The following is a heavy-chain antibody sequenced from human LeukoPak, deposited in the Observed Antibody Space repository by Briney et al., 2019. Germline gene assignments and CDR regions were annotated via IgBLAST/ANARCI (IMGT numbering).Heavy chain of an antibody. D-gene: IGHD5-24*01. Sequence: ASVKVSCKASGYSFPSYGVSWVRQAPGQGLEWMGWISGYNGNTNYEQKYQGRVNLTTDTSTSTAYMELRYLRSNDTAVYYCASGREGYNPSDFWGQGTLVTVSS. CDR2: ISGYNGNT. J-gene: IGHJ4*02. CDR3: ASGREGYNPSDF. V-gene: IGHV1-18*01. CDR1: GYSFPSYG.